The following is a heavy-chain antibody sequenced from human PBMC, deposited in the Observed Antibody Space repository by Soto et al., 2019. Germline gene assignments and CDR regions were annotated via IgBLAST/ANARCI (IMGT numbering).Heavy chain of an antibody. CDR1: GGSVSSGAYY. CDR3: ARARLRAVYAFDI. CDR2: IYYSGST. J-gene: IGHJ3*02. Sequence: KPSETLSLTSTVSGGSVSSGAYYWTWIRQRPGKGLEWIGYIYYSGSTYYSPSLKSRLSISLDTSKNQFSLRLSSVTAADTAMYYCARARLRAVYAFDIWGQGTMVTVS. D-gene: IGHD5-12*01. V-gene: IGHV4-31*03.